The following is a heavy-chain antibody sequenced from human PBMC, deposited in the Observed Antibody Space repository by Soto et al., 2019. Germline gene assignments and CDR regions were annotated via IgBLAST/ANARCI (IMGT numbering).Heavy chain of an antibody. V-gene: IGHV3-15*07. CDR2: IEGKADGGAT. CDR1: GFSFNNAW. D-gene: IGHD3-10*01. Sequence: SGGSLRLSCAASGFSFNNAWMNWVRQAPGKGLEWVGRIEGKADGGATDYATTVKGRFTISRDESKKTLYLQMNSLKTEDTAVYYCTISSLAWFHMPDFDVWGQGTLVPVSS. J-gene: IGHJ5*02. CDR3: TISSLAWFHMPDFDV.